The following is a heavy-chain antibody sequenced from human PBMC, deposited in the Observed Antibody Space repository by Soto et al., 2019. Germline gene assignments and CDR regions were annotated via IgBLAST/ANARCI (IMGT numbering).Heavy chain of an antibody. CDR3: TRRDIDSSKGWFDP. D-gene: IGHD3-9*01. J-gene: IGHJ5*02. CDR2: VRNRANNYAT. V-gene: IGHV3-73*02. CDR1: GFTFSGSA. Sequence: EMQLVESGGGLVQPGGSLKLSCAASGFTFSGSAMHWVRQASGQGLEWLGRVRNRANNYATAYAASVKGRFTISRDDSKNTTYLQMNSLKTEDTAVYYCTRRDIDSSKGWFDPWGQGTLVTVSS.